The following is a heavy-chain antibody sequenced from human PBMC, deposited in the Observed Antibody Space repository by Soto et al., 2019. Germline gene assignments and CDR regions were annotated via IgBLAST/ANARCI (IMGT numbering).Heavy chain of an antibody. Sequence: ASVKVSCKTSGYTFTRYGISWVRQAPGQGLEWMGWISAYNGNTNYAQKLQGRVTMTTDTSTSTAYMELRSLRSDDTAVYYCARVVFGVVIISGAYFDYWGQGTLVTVSS. J-gene: IGHJ4*02. CDR2: ISAYNGNT. D-gene: IGHD3-3*01. V-gene: IGHV1-18*01. CDR1: GYTFTRYG. CDR3: ARVVFGVVIISGAYFDY.